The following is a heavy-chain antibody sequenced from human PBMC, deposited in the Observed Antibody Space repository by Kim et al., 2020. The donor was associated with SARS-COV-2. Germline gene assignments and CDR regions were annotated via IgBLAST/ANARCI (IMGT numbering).Heavy chain of an antibody. CDR1: GFNFSSYG. V-gene: IGHV3-33*05. CDR3: AREPNWGFGGVIVPYYFDY. Sequence: GGSLRLSCAASGFNFSSYGMHWVRQAPGKGLEWVAVISYDGSNKYYADSVKGRFTISRDNSKNTLYLQMNSLRAEDTAVYYCAREPNWGFGGVIVPYYFDYWGQEPWSPSPQ. CDR2: ISYDGSNK. J-gene: IGHJ4*01. D-gene: IGHD3-16*02.